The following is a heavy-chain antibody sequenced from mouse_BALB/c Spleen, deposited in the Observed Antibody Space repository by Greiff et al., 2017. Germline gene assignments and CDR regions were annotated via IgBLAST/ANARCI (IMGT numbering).Heavy chain of an antibody. CDR2: IWGGGST. V-gene: IGHV2-6-5*01. Sequence: VKLVESGPGLVAPSQSLSITCTVSGFSLTDYGVSWIRQPPGKGLEWLGVIWGGGSTYYNSALKSRLSISKDNSKSQVFLKMNSLQTDDTAMYYCAKQPTMITTDAMDYWGQGTSVTVSS. CDR1: GFSLTDYG. D-gene: IGHD2-4*01. J-gene: IGHJ4*01. CDR3: AKQPTMITTDAMDY.